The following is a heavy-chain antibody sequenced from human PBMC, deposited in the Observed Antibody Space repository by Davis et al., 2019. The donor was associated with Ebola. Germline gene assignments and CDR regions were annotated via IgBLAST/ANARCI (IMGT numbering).Heavy chain of an antibody. J-gene: IGHJ4*02. Sequence: MPSETLSLTCAVYGGSFSGYYWSWIRQPPGKGLEWIGEINHSGSTNYNPSLKSRVTISVDTSKNQFSLKLSSVTAADTAVYYCARSQWLVHSYCYWGQGTLVTVSS. CDR3: ARSQWLVHSYCY. D-gene: IGHD6-19*01. CDR1: GGSFSGYY. CDR2: INHSGST. V-gene: IGHV4-34*01.